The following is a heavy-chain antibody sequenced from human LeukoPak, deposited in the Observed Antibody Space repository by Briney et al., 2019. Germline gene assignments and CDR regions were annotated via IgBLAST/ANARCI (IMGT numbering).Heavy chain of an antibody. D-gene: IGHD5-12*01. J-gene: IGHJ4*02. CDR2: IDPSDSYT. Sequence: GESLQICCKGSGYRFNRYWISWVRQMPGEGLEWMGKIDPSDSYTNYSPSFRGHVTISADKSINTAYLQWSSLKASDTAMYYCARHEGGYAASDYWGQGTLVTVSS. CDR3: ARHEGGYAASDY. CDR1: GYRFNRYW. V-gene: IGHV5-10-1*01.